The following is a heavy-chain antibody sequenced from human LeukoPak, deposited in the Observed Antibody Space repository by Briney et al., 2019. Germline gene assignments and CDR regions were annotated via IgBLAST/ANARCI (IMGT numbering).Heavy chain of an antibody. J-gene: IGHJ4*02. CDR1: GYTFTGYY. CDR2: INPNSGGT. D-gene: IGHD6-19*01. CDR3: ARFYSSGWYSSQYYFDY. Sequence: ASVKVSCTASGYTFTGYYMHWVRQAPGQGLEWMGWINPNSGGTNYAQKFQGWVTMTRDTSISTAYMELSRLRSDDTAVYYCARFYSSGWYSSQYYFDYWGQGTLVTVSS. V-gene: IGHV1-2*04.